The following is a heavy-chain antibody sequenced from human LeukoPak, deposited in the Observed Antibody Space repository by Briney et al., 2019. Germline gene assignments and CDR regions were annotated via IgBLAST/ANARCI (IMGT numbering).Heavy chain of an antibody. CDR3: AKGSSMVRGVIPDV. J-gene: IGHJ6*04. CDR1: GFTFSSCG. CDR2: IRYDGSNK. D-gene: IGHD3-10*01. Sequence: GGSLRLSCAASGFTFSSCGMHWVRQAPGKGLEWVAFIRYDGSNKYYADSVKGRFTISRDNSKNTLYLQMNSLRAEDTAVYYCAKGSSMVRGVIPDVWGKGTTVTVSS. V-gene: IGHV3-30*02.